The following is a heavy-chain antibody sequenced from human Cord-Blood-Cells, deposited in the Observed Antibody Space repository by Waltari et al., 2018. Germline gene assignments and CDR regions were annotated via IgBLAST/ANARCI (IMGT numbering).Heavy chain of an antibody. J-gene: IGHJ6*04. CDR2: INHSGST. Sequence: QVQLQQWGAGLLKPSETLSLTCAVYGGSFSGYYWSWIRQPPGKGLEWIGEINHSGSTNDNPSLKSRVTISVDTSKNQFSLKLSSVTAADTAVYYCARGRSGHRMDVWGKGTTVTVSS. CDR3: ARGRSGHRMDV. CDR1: GGSFSGYY. D-gene: IGHD2-15*01. V-gene: IGHV4-34*01.